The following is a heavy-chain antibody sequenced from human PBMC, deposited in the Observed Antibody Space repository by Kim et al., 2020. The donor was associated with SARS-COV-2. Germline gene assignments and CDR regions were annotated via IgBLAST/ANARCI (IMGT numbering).Heavy chain of an antibody. CDR3: ARAETNYYDSDCYQDD. CDR1: GFTFSDFD. Sequence: GGSLRLSCAASGFTFSDFDMRWIRQAPGKGLEWVSYITSTSSNTNYVDAVKGRFTISRDNAKNSLYLPMNGLRAEDTAVYYCARAETNYYDSDCYQDDRGQGALLSVSS. V-gene: IGHV3-11*06. J-gene: IGHJ4*02. CDR2: ITSTSSNT. D-gene: IGHD3-22*01.